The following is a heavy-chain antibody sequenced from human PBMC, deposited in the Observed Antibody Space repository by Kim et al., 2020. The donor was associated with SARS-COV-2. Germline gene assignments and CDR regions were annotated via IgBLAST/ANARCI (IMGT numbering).Heavy chain of an antibody. V-gene: IGHV4-59*08. J-gene: IGHJ4*02. Sequence: NAHPSLKSRVTISVDTSKNQLSLKLNSVTAADTAVYYCARRGSAALQYFDYWGQGTLVTVSS. CDR3: ARRGSAALQYFDY. D-gene: IGHD2-15*01.